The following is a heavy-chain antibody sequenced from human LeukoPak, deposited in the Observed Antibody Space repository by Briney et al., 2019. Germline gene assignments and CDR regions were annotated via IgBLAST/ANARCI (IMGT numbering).Heavy chain of an antibody. Sequence: ASVKVSCKSSGYTFTGYYMHWVRQAPGQGLEWMGWINPNSGGTNYAQKLQGRVTMTRDTSISTAYMELSRLRSDDTAVYYCAVTMVRGVVGYFDYWGQGTLVTVSS. D-gene: IGHD3-10*01. CDR1: GYTFTGYY. CDR3: AVTMVRGVVGYFDY. CDR2: INPNSGGT. V-gene: IGHV1-2*02. J-gene: IGHJ4*02.